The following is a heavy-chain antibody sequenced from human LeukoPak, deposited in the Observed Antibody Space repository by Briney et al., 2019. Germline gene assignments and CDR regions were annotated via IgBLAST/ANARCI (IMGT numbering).Heavy chain of an antibody. V-gene: IGHV3-15*01. CDR3: TTAGDYDILTGYFPIDY. D-gene: IGHD3-9*01. CDR2: IKSKTDGGTT. Sequence: GGSLRLSCAASGFTLSNAWMSWVRQAPGKGLEWVGRIKSKTDGGTTDYAAPVKGRFTISRDDSKNTLYLQMNSLKTEDTAVYYCTTAGDYDILTGYFPIDYWGQGTLVTVSS. CDR1: GFTLSNAW. J-gene: IGHJ4*02.